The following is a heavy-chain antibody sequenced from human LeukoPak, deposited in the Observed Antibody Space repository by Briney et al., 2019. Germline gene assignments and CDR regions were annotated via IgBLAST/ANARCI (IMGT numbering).Heavy chain of an antibody. CDR2: ISGSGGST. CDR3: TKLDGGSGFYSTLDY. J-gene: IGHJ4*02. D-gene: IGHD3-22*01. CDR1: GFTFSSYG. V-gene: IGHV3-23*01. Sequence: GGTRRLSCAASGFTFSSYGMSWVRRAPGKGLEWVSTISGSGGSTYYADSVKGRFTISRDNYKNTLYLQMNSLRAEDTAVYYCTKLDGGSGFYSTLDYWGQGTLVTVSS.